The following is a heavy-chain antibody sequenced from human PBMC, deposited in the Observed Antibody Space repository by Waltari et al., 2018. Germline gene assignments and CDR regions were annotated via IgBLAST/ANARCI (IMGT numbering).Heavy chain of an antibody. D-gene: IGHD6-19*01. CDR1: GYSISSGYY. J-gene: IGHJ4*02. CDR3: ARVKAVAAPDY. Sequence: QVQLQQWGPGLVKPSETLSLTCAVSGYSISSGYYWGWIRQPPGKGLEWIGSIYHSGSTYYNPSLKSRVTISVDTSKNQFSLKLSSVTAADTAVYYCARVKAVAAPDYWGQGTLVTVSS. CDR2: IYHSGST. V-gene: IGHV4-38-2*01.